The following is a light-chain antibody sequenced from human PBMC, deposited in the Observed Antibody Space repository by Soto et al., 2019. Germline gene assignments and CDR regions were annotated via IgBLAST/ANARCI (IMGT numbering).Light chain of an antibody. CDR2: DAS. Sequence: AIRMTQSPSSFSASTGDRVSITCRATQDIGTYLAWYQQIPGKAPKLLIYDASTLQTGVPSRFSGSGSGTDFTLTISSLQPEDFATYYCQQSYSTPFTFGPGTKVDIK. V-gene: IGKV1-8*01. CDR3: QQSYSTPFT. J-gene: IGKJ3*01. CDR1: QDIGTY.